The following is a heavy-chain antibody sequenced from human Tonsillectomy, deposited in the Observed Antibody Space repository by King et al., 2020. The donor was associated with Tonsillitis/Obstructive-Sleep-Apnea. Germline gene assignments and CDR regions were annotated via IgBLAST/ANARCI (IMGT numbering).Heavy chain of an antibody. J-gene: IGHJ4*02. Sequence: QLQESGPGLVKPSETLSLTCTVSGGSISSSSYYWGWIRQPPGKGLEWIGSIYVSGSTYYSPSLKSRVTISVDTSKNQFSLKVSSVTAADTAVYYCARTPSGSTFDYWGQGTLVTVSS. CDR3: ARTPSGSTFDY. CDR1: GGSISSSSYY. V-gene: IGHV4-39*01. CDR2: IYVSGST. D-gene: IGHD5-12*01.